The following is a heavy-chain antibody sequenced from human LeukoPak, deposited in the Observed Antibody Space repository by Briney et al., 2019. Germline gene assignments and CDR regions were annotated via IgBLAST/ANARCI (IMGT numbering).Heavy chain of an antibody. J-gene: IGHJ4*02. D-gene: IGHD2/OR15-2a*01. V-gene: IGHV1-69*05. CDR3: ARRGVLSNRVDY. CDR1: GGTFSSYA. CDR2: IIPIFGTA. Sequence: SVKVSCKASGGTFSSYAISWVRQAPGQGLEWMGGIIPIFGTANYAQKFQGRVTITTDESTSTAYMELSSLRSEDTAVYYCARRGVLSNRVDYWGQGTLVTVSS.